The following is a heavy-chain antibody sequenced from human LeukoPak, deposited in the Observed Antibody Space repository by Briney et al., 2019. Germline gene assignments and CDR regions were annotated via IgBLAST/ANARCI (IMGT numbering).Heavy chain of an antibody. Sequence: GGSLRLSCAASGFTFSDYWMHWVRQAPGKGLGWVSRIDRDGSTTYYADSVKGRFTISRDTAKNTLYLQMNSLRAEDTAVYYCAREHRNVGATVDNWGQGTLVTVSS. CDR1: GFTFSDYW. CDR3: AREHRNVGATVDN. J-gene: IGHJ4*02. V-gene: IGHV3-74*01. D-gene: IGHD1-26*01. CDR2: IDRDGSTT.